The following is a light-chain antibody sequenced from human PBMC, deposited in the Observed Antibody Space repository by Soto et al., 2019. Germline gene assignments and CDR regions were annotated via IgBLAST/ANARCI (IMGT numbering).Light chain of an antibody. Sequence: QSALTQPPSASGSPGQSVTISCTGTSSDVGGYNYVSWYQQHPGKAPKLMIYEVSQRPSGVPDRFSGPKSGNTASLTVSGLQAEDEADYYCSSYAGSKSLVFGGGTKLTVL. J-gene: IGLJ2*01. CDR2: EVS. CDR1: SSDVGGYNY. CDR3: SSYAGSKSLV. V-gene: IGLV2-8*01.